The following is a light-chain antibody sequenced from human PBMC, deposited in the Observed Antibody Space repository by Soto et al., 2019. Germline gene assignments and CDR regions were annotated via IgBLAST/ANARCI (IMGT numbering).Light chain of an antibody. CDR1: QSLRSAY. V-gene: IGKV3-11*01. J-gene: IGKJ4*01. CDR3: QQRSNWPRDLT. Sequence: EIVLTQSPATLSLSPGERATLSCRASQSLRSAYLTWYQQKPGQAPRLLIYDASDRATGIPARFSGSGSETDFTLTISSLEPEDFAVYYCQQRSNWPRDLTFGVGTKVEIK. CDR2: DAS.